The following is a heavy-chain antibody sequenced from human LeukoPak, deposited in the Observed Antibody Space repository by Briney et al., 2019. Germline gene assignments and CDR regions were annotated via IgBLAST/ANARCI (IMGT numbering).Heavy chain of an antibody. CDR3: ARAYYDILTGYLIIDY. CDR1: GYTFTSYD. Sequence: ASVKVSCRASGYTFTSYDINWVRQATGQGLEWMGWMNPNSGNTGYAQKFQGRVTMTRNTSISTAYMELSSLRSEDTAVYYCARAYYDILTGYLIIDYWGQGTLVTVSS. J-gene: IGHJ4*02. V-gene: IGHV1-8*01. CDR2: MNPNSGNT. D-gene: IGHD3-9*01.